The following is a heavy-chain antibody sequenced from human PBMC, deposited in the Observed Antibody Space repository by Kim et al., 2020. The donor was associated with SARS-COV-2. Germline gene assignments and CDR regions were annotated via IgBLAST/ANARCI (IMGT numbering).Heavy chain of an antibody. J-gene: IGHJ4*02. CDR3: AKGEQRQLWLLPDY. Sequence: ADSVKGRFTSSRDTSKNTLYLQMNSRRAEDTAVYYCAKGEQRQLWLLPDYWGQGTLVTVSS. D-gene: IGHD5-18*01. V-gene: IGHV3-23*01.